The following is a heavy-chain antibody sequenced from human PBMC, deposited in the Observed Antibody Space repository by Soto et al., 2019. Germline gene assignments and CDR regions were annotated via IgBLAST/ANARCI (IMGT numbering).Heavy chain of an antibody. V-gene: IGHV4-59*01. CDR3: ARSGGAYGDYAFDY. J-gene: IGHJ4*02. CDR1: GGSISSYY. D-gene: IGHD4-17*01. CDR2: IHYSGST. Sequence: PSETLSLTCTVSGGSISSYYWSWIRQPPGKGLEWIGYIHYSGSTNYNPSLKSRVTISVDTSKNQFSLKLSSVTAADTAVYYCARSGGAYGDYAFDYWGQGTLVTVSS.